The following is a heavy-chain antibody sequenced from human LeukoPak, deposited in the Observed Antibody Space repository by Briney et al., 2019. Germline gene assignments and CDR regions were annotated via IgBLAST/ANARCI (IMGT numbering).Heavy chain of an antibody. CDR3: ARQPGYYDFWSGYYSANYYYYGMDV. V-gene: IGHV4-39*01. D-gene: IGHD3-3*01. J-gene: IGHJ6*02. CDR2: IYYSGST. Sequence: SETLSLTCAVYGGSFSSYYWGWIRQPPGKGLEWIGSIYYSGSTYYNPSLKSRVTISVDTSKNQFSLKLSSVTAADTAVYYCARQPGYYDFWSGYYSANYYYYGMDVWGQGTTVTVSS. CDR1: GGSFSSYY.